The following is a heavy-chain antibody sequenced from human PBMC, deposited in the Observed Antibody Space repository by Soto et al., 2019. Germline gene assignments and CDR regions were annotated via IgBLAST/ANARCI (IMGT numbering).Heavy chain of an antibody. CDR2: ISRSSSNI. CDR1: GFTFSSYS. Sequence: EVQLVESGGALVQPGGSLRLSCAASGFTFSSYSMNWVRQAPGKGLQWVSYISRSSSNIYYADSVKGRFTISRDNAKNSLYLQMNPLTDEDTAVYYCARAATSLGYCSSTSCYEFDYWGQGTLVTVSS. D-gene: IGHD2-2*01. V-gene: IGHV3-48*02. J-gene: IGHJ4*02. CDR3: ARAATSLGYCSSTSCYEFDY.